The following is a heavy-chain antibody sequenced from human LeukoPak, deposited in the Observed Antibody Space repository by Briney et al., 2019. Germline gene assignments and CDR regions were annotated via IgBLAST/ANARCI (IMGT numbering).Heavy chain of an antibody. CDR2: ISGGAVSI. D-gene: IGHD3-10*01. J-gene: IGHJ6*03. CDR1: GFTFSTCA. CDR3: AKSPRGYNYYMDV. V-gene: IGHV3-23*01. Sequence: GGSLRLSCAVSGFTFSTCAMSWVRQAPGKGLEWVTVISGGAVSIYYADSAKGRFTISRDNSNNTLYLQMNSLRAEDMAVYYCAKSPRGYNYYMDVWGKGTTVTVSS.